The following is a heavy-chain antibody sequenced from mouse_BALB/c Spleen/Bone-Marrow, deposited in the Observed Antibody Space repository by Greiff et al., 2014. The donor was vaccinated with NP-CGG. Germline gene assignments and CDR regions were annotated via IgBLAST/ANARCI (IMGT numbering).Heavy chain of an antibody. CDR3: ARSAYYGSSYGAMDY. J-gene: IGHJ4*01. V-gene: IGHV1-82*01. CDR1: GYAFSSSW. CDR2: IYPGDGDT. D-gene: IGHD1-1*01. Sequence: QVQLQQSGPELVKPGASVKISCTGSGYAFSSSWMNWVKQRPGQGLEWIGRIYPGDGDTNSNGRFKGKATLTADRSSNTAYMQLSSLTSVDPAVYFGARSAYYGSSYGAMDYWGKGTSVTVSS.